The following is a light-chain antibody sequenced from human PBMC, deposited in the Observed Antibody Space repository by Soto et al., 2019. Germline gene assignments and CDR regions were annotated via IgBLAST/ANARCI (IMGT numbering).Light chain of an antibody. CDR2: DVS. CDR3: SSYTSSSIYV. V-gene: IGLV2-14*01. J-gene: IGLJ1*01. Sequence: QSVRTQPASVSGSPGQSITISCTGTSSDVGGYNYVSWYQQHPGKAPKLMIYDVSNRPSGVSNRFSGSKSGNTASLTISGLQAEDEADYYCSSYTSSSIYVSGTGTKVTVL. CDR1: SSDVGGYNY.